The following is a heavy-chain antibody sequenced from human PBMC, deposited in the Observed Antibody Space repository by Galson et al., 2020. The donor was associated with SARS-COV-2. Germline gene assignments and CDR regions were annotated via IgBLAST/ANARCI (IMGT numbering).Heavy chain of an antibody. CDR2: VYRSEST. J-gene: IGHJ6*03. Sequence: SETLSLTCTLSGYSITRHNWWTWVRKAPGKGLEWIGEVYRSESTNYNPSFKSRVTITIDKSKNQFDLKLASVTAADTAVYFCASVGFFSMVVGGKGTTVIASS. D-gene: IGHD3-10*01. CDR3: ASVGFFSMVV. CDR1: GYSITRHNW. V-gene: IGHV4-4*02.